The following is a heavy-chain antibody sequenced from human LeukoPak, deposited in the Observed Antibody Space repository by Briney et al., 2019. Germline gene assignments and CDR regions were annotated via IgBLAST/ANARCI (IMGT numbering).Heavy chain of an antibody. CDR2: ISNSGSTI. J-gene: IGHJ4*02. Sequence: PGGSLRLSCAASGFTFSDYYMSWIRQAPGKGLEWVSYISNSGSTIYYSDSVKGRFTISRDNAKNSLYLQMNSLRAEDTAVYYCTTKVAGTVSYWGQGTLVTVSS. CDR1: GFTFSDYY. D-gene: IGHD6-19*01. CDR3: TTKVAGTVSY. V-gene: IGHV3-11*01.